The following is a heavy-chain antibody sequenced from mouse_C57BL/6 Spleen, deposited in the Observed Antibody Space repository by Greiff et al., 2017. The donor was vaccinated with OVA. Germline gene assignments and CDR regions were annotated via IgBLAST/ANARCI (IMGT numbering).Heavy chain of an antibody. J-gene: IGHJ3*01. CDR3: ARDSSRQLRLGFAY. V-gene: IGHV1-18*01. Sequence: EVQLQQSGPELVKPGASVKIPCKASGYTFTDYNMDWVKQSHGKSLEWIGDINPNNGGTIYNQKFKGKATLTVDKSSSTAYMELRSLTSEDTAVYYCARDSSRQLRLGFAYWGQGTLVTVSA. D-gene: IGHD3-2*02. CDR1: GYTFTDYN. CDR2: INPNNGGT.